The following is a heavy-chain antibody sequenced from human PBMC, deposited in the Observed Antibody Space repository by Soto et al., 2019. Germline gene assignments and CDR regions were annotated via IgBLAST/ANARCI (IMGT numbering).Heavy chain of an antibody. V-gene: IGHV3-73*01. CDR3: SSSGPTEGFDY. J-gene: IGHJ4*02. CDR2: IRSKANSYAT. D-gene: IGHD3-22*01. Sequence: GGSLRLSCAASGFAFSGSAMHWVRQASGKGLEWVGRIRSKANSYATAYAASVKGRFTISRDDSKNTAYLQMNSLKTEDTAVYYCSSSGPTEGFDYWGQGNLVTVSS. CDR1: GFAFSGSA.